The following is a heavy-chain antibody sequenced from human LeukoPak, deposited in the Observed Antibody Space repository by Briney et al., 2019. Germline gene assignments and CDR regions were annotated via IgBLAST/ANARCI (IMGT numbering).Heavy chain of an antibody. CDR3: ASPVRLRRWYFDL. J-gene: IGHJ2*01. CDR1: GFTFSSYS. V-gene: IGHV3-48*04. CDR2: ISSSSSTI. Sequence: PGGSLRLSCAASGFTFSSYSMNWVRQAPGKGLEWVSYISSSSSTIYYADSVKGRFTISRDNAKNTLYLQMNSLRAEDTAVYYCASPVRLRRWYFDLWGRGTLVTVSS.